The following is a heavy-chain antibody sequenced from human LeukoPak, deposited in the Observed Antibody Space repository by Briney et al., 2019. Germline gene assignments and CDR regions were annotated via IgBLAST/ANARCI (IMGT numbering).Heavy chain of an antibody. CDR2: IYYSGST. CDR3: ARGRSSSSTSCYAH. Sequence: SETLSLTCTVSGGSISSYYWSWIRQPPGKGLEWIGYIYYSGSTNYNPSLKSRVTISVDTSKNQFSLKLSSVTAADTAVYYCARGRSSSSTSCYAHWGQGTMVTVSS. CDR1: GGSISSYY. D-gene: IGHD2-2*01. V-gene: IGHV4-59*12. J-gene: IGHJ3*01.